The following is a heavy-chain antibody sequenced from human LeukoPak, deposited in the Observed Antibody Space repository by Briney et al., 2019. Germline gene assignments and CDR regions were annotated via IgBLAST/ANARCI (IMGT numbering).Heavy chain of an antibody. CDR2: INHSGST. CDR3: AQKQWLTADFDY. D-gene: IGHD6-19*01. Sequence: SGTLSLTCAVYGGSFSGYYWSGIRQPPGKGLEWIGEINHSGSTNYNPSLKSRVTISVDTSKNQFSLKLSSVTAADTAVYYCAQKQWLTADFDYWGQGALVTVSS. V-gene: IGHV4-34*01. CDR1: GGSFSGYY. J-gene: IGHJ4*02.